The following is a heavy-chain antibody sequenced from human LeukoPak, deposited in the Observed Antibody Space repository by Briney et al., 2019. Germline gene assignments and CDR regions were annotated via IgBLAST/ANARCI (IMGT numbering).Heavy chain of an antibody. CDR3: GKLKSSGYLIEY. CDR1: GFTVNSNY. Sequence: GRSLRLSCAASGFTVNSNYMSWVSQAPGKGLEWVSVIYSGGSTYYADSVKGRFTISRDNSKNTLYLQMNCLGVEDTAVYYCGKLKSSGYLIEYWGQGTLVTVSS. D-gene: IGHD3-22*01. CDR2: IYSGGST. V-gene: IGHV3-53*01. J-gene: IGHJ4*02.